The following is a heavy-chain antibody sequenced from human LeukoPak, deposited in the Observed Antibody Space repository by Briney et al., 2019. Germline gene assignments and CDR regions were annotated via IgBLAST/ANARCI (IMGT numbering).Heavy chain of an antibody. CDR1: GFTFSSYS. J-gene: IGHJ5*02. CDR2: ISSSCSYI. D-gene: IGHD3-3*01. Sequence: GGSLRLSCAASGFTFSSYSMTWVRQAPGKGLEWVSSISSSCSYICYADSVKGRFTISRDNAKNSLYLQMNSLRAEDTAVYYCARDGTLLRFLEWFQNWFDPWGQGTLVTVSS. V-gene: IGHV3-21*01. CDR3: ARDGTLLRFLEWFQNWFDP.